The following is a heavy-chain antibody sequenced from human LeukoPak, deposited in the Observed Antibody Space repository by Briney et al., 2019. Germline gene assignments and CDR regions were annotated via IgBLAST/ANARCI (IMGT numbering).Heavy chain of an antibody. CDR2: INHSGST. CDR1: GGSFSGYY. V-gene: IGHV4-34*01. D-gene: IGHD3-10*01. J-gene: IGHJ4*02. Sequence: SETLSLTCAIYGGSFSGYYWSWIRQPPGNGLEWIGEINHSGSTNYNPSLKSRVTISVDTSKNQFSLKLSSVTAADTAVYYCARAPYYYGHFDYWGQGTLVTVSS. CDR3: ARAPYYYGHFDY.